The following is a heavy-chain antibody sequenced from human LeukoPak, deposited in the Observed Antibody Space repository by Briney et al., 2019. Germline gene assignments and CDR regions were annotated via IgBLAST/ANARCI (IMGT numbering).Heavy chain of an antibody. CDR3: AKDKTMVRGVIPFDYYYYMDV. Sequence: QSGGSLRLSCAASGFTFSSYGMHWVRQAPGKGLEWVAFIRYDGSNKYYADSVKGRFTISRDNSKNTLYLQMNSLRAEDTAVYYCAKDKTMVRGVIPFDYYYYMDVWGKGTTVTTSS. CDR2: IRYDGSNK. CDR1: GFTFSSYG. V-gene: IGHV3-30*02. J-gene: IGHJ6*03. D-gene: IGHD3-10*01.